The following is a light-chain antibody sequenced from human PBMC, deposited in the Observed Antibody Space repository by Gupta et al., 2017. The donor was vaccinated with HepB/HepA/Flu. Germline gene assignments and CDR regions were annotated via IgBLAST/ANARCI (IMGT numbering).Light chain of an antibody. CDR2: GAS. CDR3: QQYDMSPT. Sequence: EFVLTHSPGTMLLSAGERATLSCRASQNVKSNYLSWYQQKLGQAPRLLIYGASTRATGVPDRFSGSGSGTDFSLTISRLEPEDFAVYFCQQYDMSPTFGQWTKLVIK. CDR1: QNVKSNY. J-gene: IGKJ2*01. V-gene: IGKV3-20*01.